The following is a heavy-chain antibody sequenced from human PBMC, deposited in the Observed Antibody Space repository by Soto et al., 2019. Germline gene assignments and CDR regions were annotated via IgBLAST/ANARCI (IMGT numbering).Heavy chain of an antibody. V-gene: IGHV4-59*01. CDR1: GGSMRTYF. J-gene: IGHJ4*02. D-gene: IGHD3-16*01. CDR2: IHFGGTT. Sequence: KASETLSLTCTVSGGSMRTYFWNWIRQPPGKGLEWIAYIHFGGTTNYNPSLKSRVTISMDMSKNRLSLKLNSVTAADTALYYCARSDYGEFDYWGQGALVTVSS. CDR3: ARSDYGEFDY.